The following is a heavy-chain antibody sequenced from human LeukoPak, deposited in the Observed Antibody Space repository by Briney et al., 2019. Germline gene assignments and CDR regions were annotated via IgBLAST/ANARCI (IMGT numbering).Heavy chain of an antibody. CDR1: GGTFSSYA. CDR3: ATPSGGSRWYFDY. CDR2: IIPIFGIA. V-gene: IGHV1-69*04. J-gene: IGHJ4*02. Sequence: ASVKVSCKASGGTFSSYAISWVRQAPGQGLEWMGRIIPIFGIANYAQKFQGRVTITADKSTSTAYMELSSLRSEDTAVYYCATPSGGSRWYFDYWGQGTLVTVSS. D-gene: IGHD3-16*01.